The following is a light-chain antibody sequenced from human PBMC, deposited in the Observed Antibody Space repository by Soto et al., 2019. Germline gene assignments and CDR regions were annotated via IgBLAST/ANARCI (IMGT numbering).Light chain of an antibody. CDR2: STS. CDR3: QQAYTFPIT. Sequence: DIQMTQSPSSVCVYVGDSGTITCRPSQNINRWLGWYQQKPGKVPEVLIYSTSTLQPGVPSRFSGSGSGTDVTLTISGLQREDSGTYYCQQAYTFPITFGQGTRLEIK. CDR1: QNINRW. V-gene: IGKV1D-12*01. J-gene: IGKJ5*01.